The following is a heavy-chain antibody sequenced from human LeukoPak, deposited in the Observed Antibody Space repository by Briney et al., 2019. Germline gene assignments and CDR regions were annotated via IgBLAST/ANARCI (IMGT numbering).Heavy chain of an antibody. V-gene: IGHV4-39*07. D-gene: IGHD2-2*01. CDR1: GGSISSSIYY. J-gene: IGHJ3*02. CDR3: VRTRLSDHIVPAAERADDACDM. Sequence: PSETLSLTCTVSGGSISSSIYYWGWIRQPPGKGLEWIGIIYYSVSTYYNPSLKSRVTVSVDTSENQFSLKLSSVAAADTAVYFCVRTRLSDHIVPAAERADDACDMWGQGTMVTVSS. CDR2: IYYSVST.